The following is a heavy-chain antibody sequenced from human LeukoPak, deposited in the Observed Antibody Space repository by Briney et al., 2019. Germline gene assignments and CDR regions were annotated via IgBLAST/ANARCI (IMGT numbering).Heavy chain of an antibody. D-gene: IGHD4-17*01. V-gene: IGHV1-46*01. Sequence: ASVKVSCKASGYTFTSYYMHWVRQAPGQGLEWMGIINPSGGSTSYAQKFQGRVTMTRDTSTSTAYMELSSLRSEDTAVYYCARDYGDNYYYMDVWGKGTTVTVSS. CDR2: INPSGGST. J-gene: IGHJ6*03. CDR3: ARDYGDNYYYMDV. CDR1: GYTFTSYY.